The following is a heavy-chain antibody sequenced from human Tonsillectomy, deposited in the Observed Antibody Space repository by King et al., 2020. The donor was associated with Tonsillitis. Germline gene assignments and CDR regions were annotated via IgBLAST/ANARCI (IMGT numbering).Heavy chain of an antibody. CDR3: ARDWGFSGTSRGGSYYYGLDV. D-gene: IGHD3-16*01. V-gene: IGHV3-23*04. CDR2: ISGTDDSP. J-gene: IGHJ6*02. CDR1: GFTFSSFD. Sequence: VQLVESGGGLVQPGGSLRLSCAASGFTFSSFDMTWVRRAPGKGLDWVAGISGTDDSPYYADSVKGRFTISRDDSQNILSLQMNSLRADDTAIYYCARDWGFSGTSRGGSYYYGLDVWGQGTTVSVSS.